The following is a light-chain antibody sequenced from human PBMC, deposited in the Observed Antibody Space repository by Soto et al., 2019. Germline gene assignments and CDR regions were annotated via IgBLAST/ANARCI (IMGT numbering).Light chain of an antibody. Sequence: EIVLTQSSGTLSLSPGERATLSCRASQSISSNYLAWYQQKPSQALSPLNYGASSRATGIPYTFSGSGSGTDFTLTISGLEPEDFAVYYCQHYCSSPYTFGQGTKLEIK. CDR1: QSISSNY. V-gene: IGKV3-20*01. CDR2: GAS. CDR3: QHYCSSPYT. J-gene: IGKJ2*01.